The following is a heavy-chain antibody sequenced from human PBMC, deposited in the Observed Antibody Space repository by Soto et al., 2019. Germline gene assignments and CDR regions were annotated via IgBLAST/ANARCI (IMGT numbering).Heavy chain of an antibody. Sequence: QVQLVESGGGVVQPGRSLRLSCAASGFTFSSYGMHWVRQAPGKGLEWVAVLWYDGSNKYYADSVKGRCTTSRDNSKNTLYLQMTSLRAEDTAVYYCARGYGWFDPWGQGTLVTVSS. CDR3: ARGYGWFDP. CDR2: LWYDGSNK. V-gene: IGHV3-33*01. CDR1: GFTFSSYG. D-gene: IGHD6-13*01. J-gene: IGHJ5*02.